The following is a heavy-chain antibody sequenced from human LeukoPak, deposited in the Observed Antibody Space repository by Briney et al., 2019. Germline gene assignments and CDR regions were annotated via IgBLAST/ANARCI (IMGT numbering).Heavy chain of an antibody. CDR2: IHTSGST. Sequence: PSETLSLTCTVSGGSISSGTYYWSWIRQPAGKRLEWIGRIHTSGSTNYNPSLKSRGTISVDTSKNQFSLKLSSVTAADTAVYYCAREGGYSYGDAPLHFDYWGQGTLVTVSS. CDR1: GGSISSGTYY. D-gene: IGHD5-18*01. J-gene: IGHJ4*02. V-gene: IGHV4-61*02. CDR3: AREGGYSYGDAPLHFDY.